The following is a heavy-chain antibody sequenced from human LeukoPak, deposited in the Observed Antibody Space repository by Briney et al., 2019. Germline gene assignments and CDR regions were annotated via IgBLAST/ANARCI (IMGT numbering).Heavy chain of an antibody. CDR2: IKEDGTET. V-gene: IGHV3-7*03. J-gene: IGHJ4*02. Sequence: GGSLRLSCAASGFMFSSNWRSWVRLAPGKGLEWVANIKEDGTETYYVDSVKGRFTISRDNAKNSLYLQMNSLRVEDTAVYYCAKEGRSLQTYWGQGTLVTVSS. CDR1: GFMFSSNW. D-gene: IGHD5-24*01. CDR3: AKEGRSLQTY.